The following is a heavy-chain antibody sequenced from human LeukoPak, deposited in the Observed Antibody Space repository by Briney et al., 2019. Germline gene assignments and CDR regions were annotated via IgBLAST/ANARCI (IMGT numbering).Heavy chain of an antibody. CDR2: INGDGSTI. CDR1: GFTFSSYW. Sequence: GGSLRLSCAASGFTFSSYWMHWVRQAPGKGLVWVSHINGDGSTIRYAGSVEGRFTISRDNAKNTLYLQMNSLRAEDTAVYYCVRVVHSWDLGYWGQGTLVTVSS. D-gene: IGHD1-26*01. CDR3: VRVVHSWDLGY. J-gene: IGHJ4*02. V-gene: IGHV3-74*01.